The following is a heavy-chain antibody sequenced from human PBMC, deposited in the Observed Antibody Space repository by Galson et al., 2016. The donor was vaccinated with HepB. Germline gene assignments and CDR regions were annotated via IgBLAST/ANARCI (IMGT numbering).Heavy chain of an antibody. J-gene: IGHJ6*02. CDR3: ARDWATTVSTSRFRYGTDV. Sequence: SLRLSCAASGFTFKNYGMHWVRQAPGKGLEWVAIIWSDGVNKDYADSLKGRFTITRDNSKSTLFLQMNSLRAEDTPVYYCARDWATTVSTSRFRYGTDVWGQGTTVTVSS. CDR1: GFTFKNYG. D-gene: IGHD4-11*01. V-gene: IGHV3-33*01. CDR2: IWSDGVNK.